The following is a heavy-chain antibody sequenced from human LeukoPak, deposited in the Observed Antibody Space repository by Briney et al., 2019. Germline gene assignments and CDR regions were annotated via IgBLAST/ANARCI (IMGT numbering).Heavy chain of an antibody. CDR2: IIPIFGTA. Sequence: SVKVSCKASGGTFSSYAISWVRQAPGQGLEWMGGIIPIFGTANYAQKFQGRVTITTDESTSTAYMELSSLRSGDTAVYYCAREKTYYTGWFDPWGQGTLVTVSS. CDR1: GGTFSSYA. CDR3: AREKTYYTGWFDP. D-gene: IGHD3-10*01. V-gene: IGHV1-69*05. J-gene: IGHJ5*02.